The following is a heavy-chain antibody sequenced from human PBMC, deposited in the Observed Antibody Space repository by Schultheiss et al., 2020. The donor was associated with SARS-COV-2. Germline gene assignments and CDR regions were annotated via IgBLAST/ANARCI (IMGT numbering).Heavy chain of an antibody. CDR2: IYYSGST. J-gene: IGHJ6*02. V-gene: IGHV4-59*01. Sequence: GSLRLSCTVSGGSISSYYWSWIRQPPGKGLEWIGYIYYSGSTNYNPSLKSRVTISVDTSKNQFSLKLSSVTAADTAVYYCARAIAAAGTVYYYYYGMDVWGQGTTVTVSS. D-gene: IGHD6-13*01. CDR3: ARAIAAAGTVYYYYYGMDV. CDR1: GGSISSYY.